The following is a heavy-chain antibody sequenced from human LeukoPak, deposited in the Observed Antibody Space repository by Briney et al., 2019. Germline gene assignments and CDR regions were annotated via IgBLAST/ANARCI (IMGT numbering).Heavy chain of an antibody. CDR3: AGSSMITFGGVIDIFDY. D-gene: IGHD3-16*02. CDR1: GGSISSSNW. V-gene: IGHV4-4*02. J-gene: IGHJ4*02. Sequence: SETLSLTCAVSGGSISSSNWWSWVRQPPGKGLEWIGEIYHSGSTNYNPSLKSRVTISVDKSKNQFSLKLSSVTAADTAVYYCAGSSMITFGGVIDIFDYWGQGTLVTVSS. CDR2: IYHSGST.